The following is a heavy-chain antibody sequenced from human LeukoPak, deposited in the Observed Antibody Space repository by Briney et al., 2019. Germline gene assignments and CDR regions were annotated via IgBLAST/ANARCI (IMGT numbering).Heavy chain of an antibody. D-gene: IGHD3-10*01. V-gene: IGHV4-34*01. J-gene: IGHJ4*02. CDR2: INHSGST. CDR3: ARGGTMVRGVIPRDY. CDR1: GGSFRGYY. Sequence: SETLSLTCAVYGGSFRGYYWSWVRQPPGKGLEWVGEINHSGSTNYNPSLKSRVTISVDTSKNQFSLKLSSVTAADTAVYYCARGGTMVRGVIPRDYWGQGTLVTVSS.